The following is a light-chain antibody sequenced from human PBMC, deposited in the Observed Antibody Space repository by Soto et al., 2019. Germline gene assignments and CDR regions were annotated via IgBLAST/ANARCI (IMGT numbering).Light chain of an antibody. CDR2: GAS. Sequence: EIGLTQSPGTLSLSPGERATLSCRASQSVSSSYLAWYQQKPGQAPRLLIYGASSRATGIPDRFSGSGSGTDFTLTISRLEPEDFAVYYCQQYGSSSWTCGRGPKVDVK. J-gene: IGKJ1*01. CDR3: QQYGSSSWT. CDR1: QSVSSSY. V-gene: IGKV3-20*01.